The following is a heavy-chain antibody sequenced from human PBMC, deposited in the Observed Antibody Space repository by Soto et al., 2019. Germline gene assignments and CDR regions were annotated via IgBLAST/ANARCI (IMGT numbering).Heavy chain of an antibody. CDR3: ERFPRIQLWSGWLIAY. V-gene: IGHV4-34*01. D-gene: IGHD5-18*01. CDR1: VGSFSGYY. CDR2: INHSGST. J-gene: IGHJ4*02. Sequence: SETLTVTCSVYVGSFSGYYWSWIRQPPGKGLEWIGEINHSGSTNYNPSLKSRVTISVDTSRNQFSLNLSSVTAADTAVYYCERFPRIQLWSGWLIAYGGQRTLGPVS.